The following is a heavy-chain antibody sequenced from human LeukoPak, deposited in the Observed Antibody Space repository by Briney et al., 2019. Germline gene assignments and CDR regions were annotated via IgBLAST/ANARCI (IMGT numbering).Heavy chain of an antibody. V-gene: IGHV1-2*02. CDR3: ARAQRTVSGLDV. CDR1: GYTLTAYY. Sequence: ASVKVSCTASGYTLTAYYIHWVRQAPGRGLEWMGWMNPHSGGTNYAQKFRARVSMTTDTSINTAYLELTGLTSGDTALYYCARAQRTVSGLDVWGQGTTVTVSS. J-gene: IGHJ6*02. CDR2: MNPHSGGT. D-gene: IGHD2-2*01.